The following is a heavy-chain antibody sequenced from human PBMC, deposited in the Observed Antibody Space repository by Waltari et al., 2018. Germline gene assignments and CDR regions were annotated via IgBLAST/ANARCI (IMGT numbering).Heavy chain of an antibody. CDR3: ARAYDFWSGRYYYMDV. J-gene: IGHJ6*03. CDR2: IYHSGST. Sequence: QVQLQESGPGLVKPSETLSLTCTVSGYSISSGYYWGWIRQPPGKGLEWIGSIYHSGSTYYNPSLKSRVTISVDTSKNQFSLKLSSVTAADTAVYYCARAYDFWSGRYYYMDVWGKGTTVTISS. CDR1: GYSISSGYY. D-gene: IGHD3-3*01. V-gene: IGHV4-38-2*02.